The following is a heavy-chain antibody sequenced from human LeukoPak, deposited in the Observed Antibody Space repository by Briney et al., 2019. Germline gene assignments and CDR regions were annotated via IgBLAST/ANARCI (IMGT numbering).Heavy chain of an antibody. V-gene: IGHV3-23*01. Sequence: GGSLRLSCAASGFTFSSYAMSWVGQAPGKGLEWVSAISGSGGSTYYADSVKGRFTISRDNSKNTLYLQMNSLRAEDTAVYYCAKDQTRITMVRGVIDDAFDIWGQGTMVTVSS. D-gene: IGHD3-10*01. CDR1: GFTFSSYA. J-gene: IGHJ3*02. CDR2: ISGSGGST. CDR3: AKDQTRITMVRGVIDDAFDI.